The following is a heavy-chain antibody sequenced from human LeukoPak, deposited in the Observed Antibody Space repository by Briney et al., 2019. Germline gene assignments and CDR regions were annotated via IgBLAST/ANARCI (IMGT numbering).Heavy chain of an antibody. CDR3: ARDMGGPVAGPTY. V-gene: IGHV1-18*01. J-gene: IGHJ4*02. D-gene: IGHD6-19*01. Sequence: ASVKVSCKASGGTFSSYAISWVRQTPGQGLEWMGWISAYNGNTKYAQKLQDRVIMTTDTSTSTAYMELRSLTSDDTALYYCARDMGGPVAGPTYWGQGTLVTVSS. CDR2: ISAYNGNT. CDR1: GGTFSSYA.